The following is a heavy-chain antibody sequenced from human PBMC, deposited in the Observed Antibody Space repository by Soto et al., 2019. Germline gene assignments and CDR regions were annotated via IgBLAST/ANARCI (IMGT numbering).Heavy chain of an antibody. J-gene: IGHJ5*02. V-gene: IGHV3-21*01. Sequence: ESGGGLVKPGGSLRLSCAASGFTFSSYSMNWVRQAPGKGLEWVSSISSSSSYIYYADSVKGRFTISRDNAKNSLYLQMNSLRAEDTAVYYCARDALLGSGWFDPWGQGTLVTVSS. D-gene: IGHD3-10*01. CDR3: ARDALLGSGWFDP. CDR2: ISSSSSYI. CDR1: GFTFSSYS.